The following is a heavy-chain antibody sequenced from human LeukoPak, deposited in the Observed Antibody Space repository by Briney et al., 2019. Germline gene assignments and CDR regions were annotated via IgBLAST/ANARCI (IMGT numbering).Heavy chain of an antibody. Sequence: ASVKVSCKASGYTFTSYGISWLRQAPGQGLEGMGWISAYNGNTNYAQKLQGRVTMTTDTSTSTAYMELRSLISDDTAVYYCARGGYFGYCSGGSCPYAFDIWGHGTMVTVSS. CDR1: GYTFTSYG. D-gene: IGHD2-15*01. CDR3: ARGGYFGYCSGGSCPYAFDI. J-gene: IGHJ3*02. CDR2: ISAYNGNT. V-gene: IGHV1-18*01.